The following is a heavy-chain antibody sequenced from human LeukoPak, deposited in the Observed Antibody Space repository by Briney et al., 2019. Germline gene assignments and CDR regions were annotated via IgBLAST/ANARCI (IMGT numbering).Heavy chain of an antibody. J-gene: IGHJ4*02. V-gene: IGHV4-4*02. D-gene: IGHD4-23*01. CDR3: ASLLGTYGGNSGFDY. CDR2: IYHSGST. CDR1: GGSISSSNW. Sequence: PSGTLSLTCAVSGGSISSSNWWSWVRQPPGKGLEWIGEIYHSGSTNYNPSLKSRVTISVDKSKNQFSLKLSSVTAADTAVYYCASLLGTYGGNSGFDYWGQGTLVTVSS.